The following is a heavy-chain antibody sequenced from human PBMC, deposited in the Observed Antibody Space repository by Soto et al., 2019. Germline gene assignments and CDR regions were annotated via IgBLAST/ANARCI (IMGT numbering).Heavy chain of an antibody. CDR1: GFTFSSYA. CDR3: VRDDKWAFDI. CDR2: ISVGGGSI. J-gene: IGHJ3*02. Sequence: EMKLVESGGGPVQPGRSRRVSCAASGFTFSSYAFNWVRQAPGKGLEWISYISVGGGSIFYADSVKGRFTISRDDAQNSLNLQMNTLRGEDTALYFCVRDDKWAFDIWGQGTTVIVSS. D-gene: IGHD1-26*01. V-gene: IGHV3-48*01.